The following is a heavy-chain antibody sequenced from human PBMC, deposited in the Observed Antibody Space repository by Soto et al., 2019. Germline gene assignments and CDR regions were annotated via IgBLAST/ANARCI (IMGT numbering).Heavy chain of an antibody. V-gene: IGHV4-39*01. CDR1: GGSIRCGTYY. CDR3: ARQADNWFDP. CDR2: IYYSGTT. J-gene: IGHJ5*02. Sequence: PSETLSLTCTLSGGSIRCGTYYWGWIRQPPGKGLEWIGSIYYSGTTYYTSSLKSRVTISLDTSENQFSLKLSSVTAADTAVYYCARQADNWFDPWGQGTLVTVSS.